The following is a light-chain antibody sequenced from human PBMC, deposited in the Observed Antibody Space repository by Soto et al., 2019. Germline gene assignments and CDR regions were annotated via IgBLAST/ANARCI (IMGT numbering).Light chain of an antibody. Sequence: DIQLTQSQSFLSASVGDRVTITCRASQGISSYLAWYQQKPGKAPKLLIYAASTLQSGVPSRFSGSGSGTEFTLTISSLQPEDFATYYCQQLNSYLFTFGPGTKVDIK. CDR2: AAS. CDR1: QGISSY. CDR3: QQLNSYLFT. J-gene: IGKJ3*01. V-gene: IGKV1-9*01.